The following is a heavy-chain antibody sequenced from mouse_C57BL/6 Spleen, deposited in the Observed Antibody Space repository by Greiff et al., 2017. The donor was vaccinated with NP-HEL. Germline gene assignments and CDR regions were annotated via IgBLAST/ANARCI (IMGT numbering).Heavy chain of an antibody. V-gene: IGHV6-3*01. CDR2: IRLKSDNYAT. D-gene: IGHD2-5*01. CDR3: TGYYSNYRVYYFDY. Sequence: EVQLQQSGGGLVQPGGSMKLSCVASGFTFSNYWMNWVRQSPEKGLEWVAQIRLKSDNYATHYAESVKGRFTISRDDSKSSVYLQMNNLRAEDTGIYYCTGYYSNYRVYYFDYWGQGTTLTVSS. CDR1: GFTFSNYW. J-gene: IGHJ2*01.